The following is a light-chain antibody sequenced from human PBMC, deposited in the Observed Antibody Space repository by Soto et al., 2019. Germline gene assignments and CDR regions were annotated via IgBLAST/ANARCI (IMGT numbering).Light chain of an antibody. CDR2: GAS. J-gene: IGKJ1*01. Sequence: EIVLTQSPGTLSLSPGERSTLSCRASQSVSSSYLAWYQQKPGQAPRLLIYGASSRATGIPDRFSGSGSGTEFTHPISGLQSDDFAVYYCQQFNNWPPWTFGQGTKV. CDR1: QSVSSSY. CDR3: QQFNNWPPWT. V-gene: IGKV3-20*01.